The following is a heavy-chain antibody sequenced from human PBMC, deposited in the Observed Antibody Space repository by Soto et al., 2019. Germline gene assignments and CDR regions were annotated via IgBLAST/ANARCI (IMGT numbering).Heavy chain of an antibody. Sequence: QVQLQESGPGLVKPSETLSLTCTVSGGSISSYYWSWIRQPPGKGLEWIGYIYYSGSTNYNPSLKSRVTISVDTSKNQFSLKLSSVTAADTAVYSCARGHNWTGLGYWGQGTLVTVSS. CDR2: IYYSGST. V-gene: IGHV4-59*01. CDR1: GGSISSYY. D-gene: IGHD1-20*01. J-gene: IGHJ4*02. CDR3: ARGHNWTGLGY.